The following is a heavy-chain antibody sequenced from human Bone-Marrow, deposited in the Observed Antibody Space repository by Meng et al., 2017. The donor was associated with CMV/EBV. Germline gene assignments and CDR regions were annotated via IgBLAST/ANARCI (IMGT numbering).Heavy chain of an antibody. CDR1: RYTFTGYY. CDR2: INPNSGGT. V-gene: IGHV1-2*02. D-gene: IGHD6-6*01. J-gene: IGHJ4*02. CDR3: ARTRKDSSSSHYFDY. Sequence: ASVKVSCKASRYTFTGYYMHWVRQAPGQGLEWMGWINPNSGGTNYAQKFQGRVTMTRDTSISTAYMELSRLRSDDTAVYYCARTRKDSSSSHYFDYWGQGKLVTVSS.